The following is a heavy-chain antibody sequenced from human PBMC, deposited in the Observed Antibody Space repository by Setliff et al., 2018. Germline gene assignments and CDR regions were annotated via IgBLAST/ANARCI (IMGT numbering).Heavy chain of an antibody. J-gene: IGHJ2*01. CDR3: ARGIEYYYESSGFYYASTYWYFDL. V-gene: IGHV4-59*08. CDR2: IYYSGSA. Sequence: SETLSLTCTVSGGSISSYYWGWIRQPPGKGLEWIGYIYYSGSADYNPSLKSRVTISVDTSKNQFSLKLNSVTAADTAVYYCARGIEYYYESSGFYYASTYWYFDLWGRGTLVTVSS. CDR1: GGSISSYY. D-gene: IGHD3-22*01.